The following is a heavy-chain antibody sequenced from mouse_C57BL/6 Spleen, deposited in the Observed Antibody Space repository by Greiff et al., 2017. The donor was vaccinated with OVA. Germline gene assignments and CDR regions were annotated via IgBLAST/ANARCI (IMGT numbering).Heavy chain of an antibody. J-gene: IGHJ3*01. CDR2: IDPSDSYT. CDR3: ARGGSTPWFAY. Sequence: QVQLQQPGAELVRPGTSVKLSCKASGYTFTSYWMHWVKQRPGQGLEWIGVIDPSDSYTNYNQKFKGKAPLSVDTSSSTAYMQLSSLTSEDSAGYYCARGGSTPWFAYWGQGTLVTVSA. D-gene: IGHD6-1*01. CDR1: GYTFTSYW. V-gene: IGHV1-59*01.